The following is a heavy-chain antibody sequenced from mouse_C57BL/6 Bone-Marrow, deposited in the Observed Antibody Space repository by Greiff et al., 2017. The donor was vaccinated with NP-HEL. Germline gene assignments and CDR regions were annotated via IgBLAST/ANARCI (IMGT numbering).Heavy chain of an antibody. D-gene: IGHD4-1*01. V-gene: IGHV1-55*01. Sequence: QVQLQQPGAELVKPGASVKMSCTASGFTFTSYWITWVKQRPGQGLEWIGDIYPGSGSTNYNETFKSKATLTVDTSSSTAYMQLSSLTSEDSAVYDCARWGEDWDWYFDVWGTGTTVTVSS. J-gene: IGHJ1*03. CDR1: GFTFTSYW. CDR3: ARWGEDWDWYFDV. CDR2: IYPGSGST.